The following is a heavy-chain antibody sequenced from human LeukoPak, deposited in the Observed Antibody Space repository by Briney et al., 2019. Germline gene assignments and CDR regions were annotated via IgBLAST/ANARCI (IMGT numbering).Heavy chain of an antibody. D-gene: IGHD3-10*01. CDR3: AVDPEDGGSGTLNWFDP. J-gene: IGHJ5*02. CDR2: INRRNNII. CDR1: GFTFSNYS. V-gene: IGHV3-48*01. Sequence: PGGSLRLSCAASGFTFSNYSMNWVRQGPGKGLEWLSYINRRNNIIYYADSVKGRFTISRDNAKSSLYLQMNSLRAEDSAVYYCAVDPEDGGSGTLNWFDPWGQGTLVTVSS.